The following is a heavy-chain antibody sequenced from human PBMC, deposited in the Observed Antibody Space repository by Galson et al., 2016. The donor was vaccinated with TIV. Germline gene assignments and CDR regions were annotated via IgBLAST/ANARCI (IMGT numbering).Heavy chain of an antibody. CDR1: GGTFSSYV. D-gene: IGHD5-18*01. CDR2: IIPLFRTA. Sequence: SVKVSCKASGGTFSSYVINWVRQAPGQGLEWMGGIIPLFRTANYAQKFQGRVTITADESTSTAHMELNSLTSEDTAVYYCAKDRNTAFVSYYYYYGMDVWGQGTTVTVSS. J-gene: IGHJ6*02. CDR3: AKDRNTAFVSYYYYYGMDV. V-gene: IGHV1-69*13.